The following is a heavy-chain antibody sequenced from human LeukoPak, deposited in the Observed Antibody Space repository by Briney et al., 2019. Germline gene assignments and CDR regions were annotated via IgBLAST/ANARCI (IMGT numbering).Heavy chain of an antibody. CDR3: ARDPHDYGGNYYFDY. D-gene: IGHD4-23*01. CDR2: INPNSGTT. CDR1: GNIFTRYH. J-gene: IGHJ4*02. V-gene: IGHV1-46*01. Sequence: GASVKVSCKASGNIFTRYHLHWVRQAPGQGLEWMGIINPNSGTTSYAQKFQGRVTMTRDMSTSTVYMELSSLRSEDTAVYYCARDPHDYGGNYYFDYWGQGTLVTVSS.